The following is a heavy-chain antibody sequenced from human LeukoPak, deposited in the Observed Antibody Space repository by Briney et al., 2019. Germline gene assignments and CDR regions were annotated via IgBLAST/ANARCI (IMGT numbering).Heavy chain of an antibody. CDR1: RFTFDDYA. Sequence: SGGSLRLSCAASRFTFDDYAMHWVRQAPGKGLEWVSGISWNRGSIGYADSVKGRFTISRDNAKNSLYLEMNSLRAEDTALYYCAKVQRPHYYDSSGFYSPYDYWGQGTLVTVSS. V-gene: IGHV3-9*01. D-gene: IGHD3-22*01. CDR2: ISWNRGSI. CDR3: AKVQRPHYYDSSGFYSPYDY. J-gene: IGHJ4*02.